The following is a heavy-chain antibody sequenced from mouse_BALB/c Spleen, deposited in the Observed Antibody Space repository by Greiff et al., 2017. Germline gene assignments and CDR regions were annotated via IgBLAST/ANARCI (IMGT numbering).Heavy chain of an antibody. Sequence: DVQLVESGGGLVQPGGSLKLSCAASGFTFSSYGMSWVRQTPDKRLELVATINSNGGSTYYPDSVKGRFTISRDNAKNTLYLQMSSLKSEDTAMYYCARESPDFDVWGAGTTVTVSS. J-gene: IGHJ1*01. CDR1: GFTFSSYG. CDR3: ARESPDFDV. V-gene: IGHV5-6-3*01. CDR2: INSNGGST.